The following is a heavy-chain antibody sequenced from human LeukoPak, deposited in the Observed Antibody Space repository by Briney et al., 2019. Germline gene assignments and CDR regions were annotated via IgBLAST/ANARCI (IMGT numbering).Heavy chain of an antibody. CDR3: AKAEDSSGYYYYFFDY. V-gene: IGHV4-39*07. J-gene: IGHJ4*02. CDR2: IYYSGST. D-gene: IGHD3-22*01. Sequence: PSETLSLTCTVSGGSISSSSYYWGWIRQPPGKGLEWIGSIYYSGSTYYNPSLKSRVTISVDTSKNQFSLKLSSVTAADTAVYYCAKAEDSSGYYYYFFDYWGQGTLVTVSS. CDR1: GGSISSSSYY.